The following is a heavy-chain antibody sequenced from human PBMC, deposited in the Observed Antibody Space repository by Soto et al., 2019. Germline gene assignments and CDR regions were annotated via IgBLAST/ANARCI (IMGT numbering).Heavy chain of an antibody. Sequence: GESLKISCQVSGYIFSNYWIGWVRQMPGKGLEWMGRIDPSDSYTNYSPSFQGHVTISADKSISTAYLQWSSLKASDTAMYYCARYSSSWYGNRGYYYYGMDVWGQGTTVTVSS. D-gene: IGHD6-13*01. V-gene: IGHV5-10-1*01. CDR1: GYIFSNYW. J-gene: IGHJ6*02. CDR3: ARYSSSWYGNRGYYYYGMDV. CDR2: IDPSDSYT.